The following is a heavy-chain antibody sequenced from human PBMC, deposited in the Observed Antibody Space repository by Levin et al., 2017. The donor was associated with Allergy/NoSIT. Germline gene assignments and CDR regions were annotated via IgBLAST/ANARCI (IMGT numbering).Heavy chain of an antibody. D-gene: IGHD6-25*01. J-gene: IGHJ4*02. CDR1: GFTFSSYG. V-gene: IGHV3-30*18. CDR2: ISYDGSNK. CDR3: AKDFPSARIAASN. Sequence: GGSLRLSCAASGFTFSSYGMHWVRQAPGKGLEWVAVISYDGSNKYYADSVKGRFTISRDNSKNTLYLQMNSLRAEDTAVYYCAKDFPSARIAASNWGQGTLVTVSS.